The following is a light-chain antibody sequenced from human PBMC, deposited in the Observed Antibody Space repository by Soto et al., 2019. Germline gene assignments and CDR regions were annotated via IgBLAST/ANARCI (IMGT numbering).Light chain of an antibody. J-gene: IGKJ1*01. Sequence: EIVLRQSPATLSLSPGERATLSCRASQSVGSYLAWYQQKPGRAPRLLIYDALNRATGIPARFSGSGSGTDFTPTISSLEPEDFGVYYCQQRSNSRTFGQGTKVDIK. CDR3: QQRSNSRT. V-gene: IGKV3-11*01. CDR2: DAL. CDR1: QSVGSY.